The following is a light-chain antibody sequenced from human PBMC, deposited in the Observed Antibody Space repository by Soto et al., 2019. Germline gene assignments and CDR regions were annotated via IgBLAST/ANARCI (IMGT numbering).Light chain of an antibody. CDR2: DVS. CDR1: SSDVGGSNG. CDR3: SSYTSSSTYV. V-gene: IGLV2-18*02. Sequence: QSVLTQPPSVSGSPGQSVAISCTGTSSDVGGSNGVSWYQQPPGTAPKLIIYDVSNRPSGVPDRFSGSKSGNTASLIISGLQAEDEGDYYCSSYTSSSTYVFGNGTKVTV. J-gene: IGLJ1*01.